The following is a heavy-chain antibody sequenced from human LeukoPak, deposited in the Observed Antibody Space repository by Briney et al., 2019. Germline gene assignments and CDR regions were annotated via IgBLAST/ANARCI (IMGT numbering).Heavy chain of an antibody. J-gene: IGHJ6*02. Sequence: SETLSLTCTVSGGSISSYYWSWIRQPPGKGLEWIGEINHSGSTNYNPSLKSRVAISVDTSKNQFSLKLSSVTAADTAVYYCARGGRSYGNAPYYYYYGMDVWGQGTTVTVSS. CDR2: INHSGST. V-gene: IGHV4-34*01. CDR3: ARGGRSYGNAPYYYYYGMDV. CDR1: GGSISSYY. D-gene: IGHD5-18*01.